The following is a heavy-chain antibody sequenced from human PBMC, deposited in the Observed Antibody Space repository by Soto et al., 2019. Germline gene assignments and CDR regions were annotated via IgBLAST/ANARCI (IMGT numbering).Heavy chain of an antibody. J-gene: IGHJ6*02. CDR2: ISAYNGNT. CDR3: ARDSLYCSSTSCYPPPNYYYYYGMDV. CDR1: GYTFTSYG. Sequence: ASVKVSCKASGYTFTSYGISWVRQAPGQGLEWMGWISAYNGNTNYAQKLQGRVTMTTDTSTSTAYMELRSLRSDDTAVYYCARDSLYCSSTSCYPPPNYYYYYGMDVWGPGTTVTVFS. V-gene: IGHV1-18*04. D-gene: IGHD2-2*01.